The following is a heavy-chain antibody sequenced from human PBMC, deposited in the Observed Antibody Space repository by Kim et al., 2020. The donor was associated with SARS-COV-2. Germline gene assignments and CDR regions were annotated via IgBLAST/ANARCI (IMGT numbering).Heavy chain of an antibody. V-gene: IGHV3-15*01. J-gene: IGHJ4*02. CDR1: GFTFNNAW. D-gene: IGHD3-22*01. CDR3: TYYYDSSGYYHIFDY. CDR2: IKSKTDGGTS. Sequence: GGSLRLSCAASGFTFNNAWMSWVRQAPGKGLEWVGRIKSKTDGGTSEYAAPVKGRFTISRDDSKNTLYLQLNSLKTEDTAVYYCTYYYDSSGYYHIFDYWGQGTLVTVSS.